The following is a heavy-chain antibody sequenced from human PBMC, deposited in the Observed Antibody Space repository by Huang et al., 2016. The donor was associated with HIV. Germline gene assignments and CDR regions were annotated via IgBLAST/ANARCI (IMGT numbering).Heavy chain of an antibody. CDR1: GFPFSTYN. J-gene: IGHJ3*02. CDR2: ITSISGSI. CDR3: ARFGSYYYGSGSYLDAFDI. D-gene: IGHD3-10*01. V-gene: IGHV3-48*01. Sequence: EVQLMESGGGLVQPGGSLRLSCAASGFPFSTYNMNWVSQAPGKGLDGFSYITSISGSIYYADAVKGRFTISRDNAKNSLYLQMNSLRAEDTAVYYCARFGSYYYGSGSYLDAFDIWGQGTMVTVSS.